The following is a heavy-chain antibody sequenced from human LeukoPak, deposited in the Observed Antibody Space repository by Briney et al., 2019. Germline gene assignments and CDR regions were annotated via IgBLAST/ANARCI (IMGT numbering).Heavy chain of an antibody. D-gene: IGHD6-13*01. Sequence: GGSLRLSCAASGFTFSSYSMDWVRQAPGKGLEWVSSISSSSSYIYYADSVKGRFTISRDNAKNSLYLQMNSLRAEDTAVYYCARDPAGAAAANWVDYWGQGTLVTVSS. J-gene: IGHJ4*02. CDR2: ISSSSSYI. CDR1: GFTFSSYS. V-gene: IGHV3-21*01. CDR3: ARDPAGAAAANWVDY.